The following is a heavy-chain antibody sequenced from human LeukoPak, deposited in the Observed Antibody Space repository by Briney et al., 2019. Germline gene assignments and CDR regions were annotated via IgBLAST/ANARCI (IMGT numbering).Heavy chain of an antibody. V-gene: IGHV1-18*01. CDR3: ARAGLERRKVVEYNWFDP. CDR2: ISAYNGNT. J-gene: IGHJ5*02. Sequence: GASVKVSCKASGYTFSSYGISRVRQAPGQGLEWMGWISAYNGNTNYAQNFQGRVIMTTDTSTSTAYMELGSLRSDDTAVYYCARAGLERRKVVEYNWFDPWGQGTLVIVSS. D-gene: IGHD1-1*01. CDR1: GYTFSSYG.